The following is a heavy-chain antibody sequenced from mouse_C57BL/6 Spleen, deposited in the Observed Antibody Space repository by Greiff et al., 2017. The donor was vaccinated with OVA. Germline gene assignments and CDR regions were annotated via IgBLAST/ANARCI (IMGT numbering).Heavy chain of an antibody. CDR2: IDPSDSYT. CDR1: GYTFTSYW. Sequence: QVHVKQPGAELVKPGASVKLSCKASGYTFTSYWMQWVKQRPGQGLEWIGEIDPSDSYTNYNQKFKGKATLTVDTSSSTAYMQLSSLTSEDSAVYYCANYYGSSYVFAYWGQGTLVTVSA. CDR3: ANYYGSSYVFAY. V-gene: IGHV1-50*01. D-gene: IGHD1-1*01. J-gene: IGHJ3*01.